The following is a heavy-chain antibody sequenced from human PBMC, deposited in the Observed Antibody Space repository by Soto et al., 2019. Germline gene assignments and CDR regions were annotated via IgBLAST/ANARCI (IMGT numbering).Heavy chain of an antibody. CDR1: GDSISSGGYN. V-gene: IGHV4-31*03. CDR3: ARATYYYDSSGYSDRVLDY. J-gene: IGHJ4*02. D-gene: IGHD3-22*01. Sequence: PSETLSLTCTVTGDSISSGGYNWSWIRQHPGKGLEWIGYILYSGNTYYTPSLKSRVTISVDTSKNQFSLKLSSVTAADTAVYYCARATYYYDSSGYSDRVLDYWGQGTLVTVSS. CDR2: ILYSGNT.